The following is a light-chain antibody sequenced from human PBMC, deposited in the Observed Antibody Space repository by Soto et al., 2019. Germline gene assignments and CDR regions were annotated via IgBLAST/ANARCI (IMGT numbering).Light chain of an antibody. V-gene: IGKV3-11*01. CDR1: QNVNRY. Sequence: EIVLTQSPATLSLYPGERATLSCRTSQNVNRYLAWYQQKPGQAPRLLIYDASNGATGIPARFSGSGSGTDFTLTVSSLEPEDFAVYFCQQRGKWPITFGQGTRLEIK. J-gene: IGKJ5*01. CDR2: DAS. CDR3: QQRGKWPIT.